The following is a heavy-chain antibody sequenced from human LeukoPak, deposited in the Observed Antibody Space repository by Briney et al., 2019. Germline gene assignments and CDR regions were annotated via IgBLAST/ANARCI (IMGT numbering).Heavy chain of an antibody. Sequence: GGTLRLSCAASGFTFSSYGMSWVRQAPGKGLEWVSAISGSGGSTYYADSVKGRFTISRDNSKNTLYLQMNSLRAEDTAVYYCAKLLGSWYYFDYWGQGTLVTVSS. CDR1: GFTFSSYG. D-gene: IGHD6-13*01. V-gene: IGHV3-23*01. CDR2: ISGSGGST. CDR3: AKLLGSWYYFDY. J-gene: IGHJ4*02.